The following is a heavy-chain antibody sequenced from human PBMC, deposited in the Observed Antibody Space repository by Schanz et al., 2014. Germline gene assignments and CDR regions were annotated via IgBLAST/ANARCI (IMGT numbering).Heavy chain of an antibody. J-gene: IGHJ4*02. D-gene: IGHD6-13*01. CDR3: AKSQGSSFES. Sequence: EVQLLESGGGLVQPGGSLRLSCASSGFSFTTYAMSWVRQAPGKGLEWVSSFNDGGVNKYYADSVKGRFTISSDNSKSTLYLQMSSLRAEDTAVYYCAKSQGSSFESWGQGTLVTV. CDR1: GFSFTTYA. V-gene: IGHV3-23*01. CDR2: FNDGGVNK.